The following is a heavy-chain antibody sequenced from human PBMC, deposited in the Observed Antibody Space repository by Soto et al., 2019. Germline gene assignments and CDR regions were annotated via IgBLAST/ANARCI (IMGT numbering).Heavy chain of an antibody. CDR3: ARGKGVPAAKNYYYYGMDV. J-gene: IGHJ6*02. D-gene: IGHD2-2*01. CDR2: IIPIFGTA. V-gene: IGHV1-69*13. Sequence: GASVKVSCKASGGTFSSYAISWLRQAPGQGLEWMGGIIPIFGTANYAQKFQGRVTITADESTSTAYMELSSLRSEDTAVYYCARGKGVPAAKNYYYYGMDVWGQGTTVTVSS. CDR1: GGTFSSYA.